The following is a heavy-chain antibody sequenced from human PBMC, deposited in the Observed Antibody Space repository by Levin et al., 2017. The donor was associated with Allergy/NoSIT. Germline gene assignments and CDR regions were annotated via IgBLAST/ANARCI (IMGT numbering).Heavy chain of an antibody. Sequence: GGSLRLSCAASGFTFSSYSMNWVRQAPGKGLEWVSTIISSSRYIYYADSVKGRFTISRDNAKNLVYLQMNSLRAEDTAVYYCTRDLYMEGVFDYWGQGTLVTVSS. J-gene: IGHJ4*02. V-gene: IGHV3-21*01. CDR1: GFTFSSYS. CDR2: IISSSRYI. D-gene: IGHD3-16*01. CDR3: TRDLYMEGVFDY.